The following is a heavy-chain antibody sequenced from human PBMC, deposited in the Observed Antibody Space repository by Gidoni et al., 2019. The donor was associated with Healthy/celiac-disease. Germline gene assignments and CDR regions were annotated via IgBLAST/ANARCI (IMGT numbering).Heavy chain of an antibody. CDR2: IIPIFGTA. CDR3: ARDSSGWYVDGWAYYFDY. V-gene: IGHV1-69*01. Sequence: QVQLVQSGAEVKKPGSSVKVSCTASVGTFSSYAISWVRQAPGQGLEWMGGIIPIFGTANYAQKFQGRVTITADESTSTAYMELSSLRSEDTAVYYCARDSSGWYVDGWAYYFDYWGQGTLVTVSS. D-gene: IGHD6-19*01. J-gene: IGHJ4*02. CDR1: VGTFSSYA.